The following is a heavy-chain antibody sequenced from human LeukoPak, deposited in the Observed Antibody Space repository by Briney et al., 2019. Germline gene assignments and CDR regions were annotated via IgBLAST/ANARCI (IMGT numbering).Heavy chain of an antibody. CDR2: IIPILGIA. J-gene: IGHJ6*02. V-gene: IGHV1-69*04. Sequence: SVKVSCKASGGTFSSYAISWVRQAPGQGLEWMGRIIPILGIANYAQKFQGRVTITADKSTSTAYMELSSLRSEDTAVYYCARGGALYYYGMDVWGQGTTVTVSS. CDR3: ARGGALYYYGMDV. CDR1: GGTFSSYA.